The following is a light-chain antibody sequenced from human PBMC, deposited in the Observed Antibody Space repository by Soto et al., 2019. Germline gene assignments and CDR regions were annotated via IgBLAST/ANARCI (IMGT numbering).Light chain of an antibody. CDR2: DAS. V-gene: IGKV3-11*01. Sequence: EIVLTQSPATLSLSPGEGACLSCRASQSVGRYLAWYQQKPGQAPRLLIYDASNRATGIPARFSGSGSGTDFTLTISSLEPEDFAVFYCQQRSNWPLITFGQGTRLEIK. J-gene: IGKJ5*01. CDR1: QSVGRY. CDR3: QQRSNWPLIT.